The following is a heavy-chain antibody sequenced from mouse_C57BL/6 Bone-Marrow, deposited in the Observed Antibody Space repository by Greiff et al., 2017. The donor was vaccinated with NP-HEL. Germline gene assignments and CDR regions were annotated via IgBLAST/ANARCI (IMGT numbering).Heavy chain of an antibody. CDR1: GFSLTSYG. J-gene: IGHJ3*01. CDR3: AKKWGGSWFAY. CDR2: IWSGGST. Sequence: QVQLQQSGPGLVQPSQSLSITCTVSGFSLTSYGVHWVRQSPGKGLEWLGVIWSGGSTDYNAAFMSRLSITKENSKSQVFCRMNSLQADDTAIYYCAKKWGGSWFAYWGQGTLVTVSA. V-gene: IGHV2-5*01.